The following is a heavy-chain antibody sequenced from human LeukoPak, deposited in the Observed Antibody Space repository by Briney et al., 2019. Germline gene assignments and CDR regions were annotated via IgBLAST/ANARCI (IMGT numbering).Heavy chain of an antibody. Sequence: GGSLRLSCAASGFTVSSNYMNWVRQAPGKGLEWVSIIYSGGSTYYADSVKGRFTISRDNSKNTLYLQMNSWRAEDTAVYYCAKRASGSGTSLYYFDCWGQGTLVTVSS. CDR2: IYSGGST. D-gene: IGHD3-10*01. J-gene: IGHJ4*02. CDR1: GFTVSSNY. V-gene: IGHV3-53*01. CDR3: AKRASGSGTSLYYFDC.